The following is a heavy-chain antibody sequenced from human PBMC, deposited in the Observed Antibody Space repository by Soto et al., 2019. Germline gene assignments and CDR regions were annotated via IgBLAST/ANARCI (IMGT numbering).Heavy chain of an antibody. CDR1: GFNFSRYG. Sequence: VQLVESGGGVVQPGRSLRLSCAASGFNFSRYGMHWVRQAPGKGLEWVAVIWSDGSYKNYGDSVKGRFTISRDNSKNTLELVMNSLRAEDTAMYYCARDPKLLLEYYFDLWGQGTLVTVSS. CDR3: ARDPKLLLEYYFDL. D-gene: IGHD3-22*01. CDR2: IWSDGSYK. J-gene: IGHJ4*02. V-gene: IGHV3-33*01.